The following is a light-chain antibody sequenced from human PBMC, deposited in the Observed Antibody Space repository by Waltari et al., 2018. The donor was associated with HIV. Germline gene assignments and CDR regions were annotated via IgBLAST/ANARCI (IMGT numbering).Light chain of an antibody. CDR2: RSS. V-gene: IGLV1-44*01. Sequence: QSVLTQTPSASETPGQRVTISCSGSSSNIGKNNVYWYQHVPGTAPKLLMYRSSQRPSGVPDRFSGSKSGTSASLVINGLQSDDEADYYCASWDDRLHNSVVSGGSVVFGGGTKLTV. CDR3: ASWDDRLHNSVVSGGSVV. J-gene: IGLJ2*01. CDR1: SSNIGKNN.